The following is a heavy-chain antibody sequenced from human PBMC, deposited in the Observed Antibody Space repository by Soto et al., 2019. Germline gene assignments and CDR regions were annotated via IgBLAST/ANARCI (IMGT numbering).Heavy chain of an antibody. CDR3: ARGGDGMDV. Sequence: PSETLSLTCAVSGGSISSGGYSWSWIRRPPGKGLEWIGYIHHSGITNYNPSLKSRVIMSVDRSKNQFSLKLSSVTAADTAIYFCARGGDGMDVWGPGTTVTVSS. J-gene: IGHJ6*02. CDR1: GGSISSGGYS. CDR2: IHHSGIT. V-gene: IGHV4-30-2*01.